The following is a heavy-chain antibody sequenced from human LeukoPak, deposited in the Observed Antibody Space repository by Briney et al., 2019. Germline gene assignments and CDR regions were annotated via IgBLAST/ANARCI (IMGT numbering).Heavy chain of an antibody. D-gene: IGHD1-26*01. CDR3: ARGGRPDS. CDR1: GFTFRISW. J-gene: IGHJ5*01. CDR2: IKEDGSEK. Sequence: GGSLRLSCAASGFTFRISWMSWVRQAPGKGLEWVASIKEDGSEKNYVDSVKGRFTISRDNDNNSLYLHVNSLRVDDTAFYYCARGGRPDSWGQGTLVTVSS. V-gene: IGHV3-7*04.